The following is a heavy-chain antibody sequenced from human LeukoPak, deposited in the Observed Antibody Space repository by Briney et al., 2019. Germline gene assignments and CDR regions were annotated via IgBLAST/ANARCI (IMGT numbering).Heavy chain of an antibody. CDR1: GSFFTNYW. J-gene: IGHJ4*02. CDR2: VYPGDSDA. Sequence: GAALKISCKGSGSFFTNYWIGWGRQLPGKGLKWMGIVYPGDSDARYSPSFQGQVTISADKSISTAYLQWSSLKASDTAMYYCARRRDLYSGSYYPFDYWGQGTLVTVSS. D-gene: IGHD1-26*01. CDR3: ARRRDLYSGSYYPFDY. V-gene: IGHV5-51*01.